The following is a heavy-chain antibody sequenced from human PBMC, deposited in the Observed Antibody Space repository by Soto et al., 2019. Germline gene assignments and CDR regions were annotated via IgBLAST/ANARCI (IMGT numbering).Heavy chain of an antibody. Sequence: QVQLVESGGGVVQPGRSLRLSCAASGFTFSSYGMHWVRQAPGKGLEWVAVISYDGSNKYYADSVKGRFTISRDNSKNTLYLQMNSLRAEDTAVYYCATSDPYYYDSSGSAFDYWGQGTQVTVSS. CDR3: ATSDPYYYDSSGSAFDY. J-gene: IGHJ4*02. V-gene: IGHV3-30*03. CDR2: ISYDGSNK. CDR1: GFTFSSYG. D-gene: IGHD3-22*01.